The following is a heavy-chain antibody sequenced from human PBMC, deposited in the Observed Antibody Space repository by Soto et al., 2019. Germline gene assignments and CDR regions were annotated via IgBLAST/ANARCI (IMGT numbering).Heavy chain of an antibody. CDR1: GFTFSNYV. CDR2: ISDSGGST. V-gene: IGHV3-23*01. J-gene: IGHJ4*02. Sequence: HPGGSLRLSCAASGFTFSNYVMSWVRQAPGKGLEWVSTISDSGGSTYYADSMKGRFTISRDNSKNTVYLQMNTLRADDTAVYYCAKGFAISGVAPLDYWGQGTLVTVSS. D-gene: IGHD3-3*01. CDR3: AKGFAISGVAPLDY.